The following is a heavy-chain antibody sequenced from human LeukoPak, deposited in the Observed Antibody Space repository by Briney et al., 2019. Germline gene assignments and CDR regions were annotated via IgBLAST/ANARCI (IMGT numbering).Heavy chain of an antibody. CDR3: ARGNGDSPFDY. Sequence: SQTLSLTCTVSGGSISSGDYYWSWIRQPPGKGLEWIGYIYYSGGTYYNPSLKSRVTISVDTSKNQFSLKLSSVTAADTAVYYCARGNGDSPFDYWGQGTLVTVSS. V-gene: IGHV4-30-4*01. J-gene: IGHJ4*02. D-gene: IGHD4-17*01. CDR2: IYYSGGT. CDR1: GGSISSGDYY.